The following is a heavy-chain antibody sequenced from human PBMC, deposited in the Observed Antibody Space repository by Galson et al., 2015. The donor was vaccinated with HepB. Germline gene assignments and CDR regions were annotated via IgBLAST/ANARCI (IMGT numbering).Heavy chain of an antibody. CDR3: ARDVSRTKTTYYDFWSGYSEDAFDI. D-gene: IGHD3-3*01. CDR2: TYYRSKWYN. CDR1: GDSVSSNSAA. Sequence: CAISGDSVSSNSAAWNWIRQSPSRGLEWLGRTYYRSKWYNDYAVSVKSRITINPDTSKNQFSLQLNSVTPEDTAVYYCARDVSRTKTTYYDFWSGYSEDAFDIWGQGTMVTVSS. V-gene: IGHV6-1*01. J-gene: IGHJ3*02.